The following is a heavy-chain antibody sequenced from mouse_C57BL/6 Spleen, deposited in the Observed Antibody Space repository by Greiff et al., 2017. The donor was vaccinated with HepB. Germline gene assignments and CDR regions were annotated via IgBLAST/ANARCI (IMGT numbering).Heavy chain of an antibody. D-gene: IGHD4-1*01. V-gene: IGHV1-52*01. Sequence: QVHVKQPGAELVRPGSSVKLSCKASGYTFTSYWMHWVKQRPIQGLEWIGNIDPSDSETHYNQKFKDKATLTVDKSSSTAYMQLSSLTSEDSAVYYFARWVTGTFDYWGQGTTLTVSS. CDR1: GYTFTSYW. CDR2: IDPSDSET. J-gene: IGHJ2*01. CDR3: ARWVTGTFDY.